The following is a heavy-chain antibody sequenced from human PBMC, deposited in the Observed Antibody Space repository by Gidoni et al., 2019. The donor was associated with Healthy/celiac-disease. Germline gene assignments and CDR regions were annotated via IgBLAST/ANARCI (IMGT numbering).Heavy chain of an antibody. D-gene: IGHD3-3*01. Sequence: EVQLVESGGGLVQPGGSLRLSCAASGFTFSSYWMSWVRQAPGKGLEWVDNIKQDGSEKYYVDSVKGRFTISRDNAKNSLYLQMNSLRAEDTAVYHCARPYYDFWSGYIDYWGQGTLVTVSS. J-gene: IGHJ4*02. V-gene: IGHV3-7*01. CDR3: ARPYYDFWSGYIDY. CDR1: GFTFSSYW. CDR2: IKQDGSEK.